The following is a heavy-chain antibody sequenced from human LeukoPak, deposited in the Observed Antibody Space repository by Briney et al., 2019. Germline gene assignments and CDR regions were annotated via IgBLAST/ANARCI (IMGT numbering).Heavy chain of an antibody. CDR2: ISGRDGRT. CDR1: GLTFYTYA. Sequence: GGSLRLSCAVSGLTFYTYAMSWVRQAPGKGLEWVSAISGRDGRTYYSDSVKGRFTISRDNSQNTLYLQMNTLRAEDTAVYYCSTSPSFGSSWYQFNYWGQGALVIVSP. V-gene: IGHV3-23*01. CDR3: STSPSFGSSWYQFNY. D-gene: IGHD6-13*01. J-gene: IGHJ4*02.